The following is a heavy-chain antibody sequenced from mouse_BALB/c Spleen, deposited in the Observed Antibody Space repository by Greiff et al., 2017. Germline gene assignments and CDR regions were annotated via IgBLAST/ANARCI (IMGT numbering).Heavy chain of an antibody. CDR3: AVTTVVAKGRYYAMDY. J-gene: IGHJ4*01. V-gene: IGHV14-1*02. D-gene: IGHD1-1*01. Sequence: VQLQQSGAELVRPGALVKLSCKASGFNIKDYYMHWVKQRPEQGLEWIGWIDPENGNTIYDPKFQGKASITADTSSNTAYLQLSSLTSEDTAVYYCAVTTVVAKGRYYAMDYWGQGTSVTVSS. CDR1: GFNIKDYY. CDR2: IDPENGNT.